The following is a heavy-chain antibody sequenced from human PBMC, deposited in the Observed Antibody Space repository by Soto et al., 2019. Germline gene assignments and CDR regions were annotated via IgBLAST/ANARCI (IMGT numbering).Heavy chain of an antibody. CDR1: GFTVSSNY. Sequence: EVQLVESGGGLVQPGGSLRLSCADSGFTVSSNYMSWVRQAPGKGLEWVSVIYSGGSTYYADSVKGRFTISRDNSKNTLYLQMNSLRAEDTAVYYCARDFGGRHPSDYWGQGTLVTVSS. CDR2: IYSGGST. D-gene: IGHD3-16*01. CDR3: ARDFGGRHPSDY. V-gene: IGHV3-66*01. J-gene: IGHJ4*02.